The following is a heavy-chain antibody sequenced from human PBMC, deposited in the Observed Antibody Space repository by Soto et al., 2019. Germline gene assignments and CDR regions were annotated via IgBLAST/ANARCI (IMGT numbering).Heavy chain of an antibody. J-gene: IGHJ6*02. CDR1: GGTFSSYA. CDR3: AGRTMVRGRPYYYYGMDV. CDR2: IIPIFGTA. V-gene: IGHV1-69*01. D-gene: IGHD3-10*01. Sequence: QVQLVQSGAEVKKPGSSVKVSCKASGGTFSSYAISWVRQAPGQGLEWMGGIIPIFGTANYAQKFQGRVTITEDESTGTAYMGLGSLRSEDKAVYYCAGRTMVRGRPYYYYGMDVWGQGTTVTVSS.